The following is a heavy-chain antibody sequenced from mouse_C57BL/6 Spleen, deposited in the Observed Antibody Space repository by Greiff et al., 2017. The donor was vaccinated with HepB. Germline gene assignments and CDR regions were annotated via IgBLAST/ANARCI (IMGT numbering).Heavy chain of an antibody. CDR2: INPSTGGT. V-gene: IGHV1-42*01. Sequence: VQLQQSGPELVKPGASVKISCKASGYSFTGYYMNWVKQSPEKSLEWIGEINPSTGGTIYNQKFKAKATLTLDKSSSTAYMQPKSLTSEDSDVYYCASPWDGAYWGQGTLVTFSA. D-gene: IGHD4-1*01. J-gene: IGHJ3*01. CDR1: GYSFTGYY. CDR3: ASPWDGAY.